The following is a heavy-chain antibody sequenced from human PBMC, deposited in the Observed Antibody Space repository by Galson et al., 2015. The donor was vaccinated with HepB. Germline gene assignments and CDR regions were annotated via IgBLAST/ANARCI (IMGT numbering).Heavy chain of an antibody. J-gene: IGHJ4*02. V-gene: IGHV1-18*01. Sequence: SVKVSCKASGYTFTSYGISWVRQAPGQGLEWMGWISAYNGNTNYAQKLQGRVTMTTDTSTSTAYMELRSLRSDDTAVYYCARDYKELLWFGEFADYWGQGTLVTVSS. CDR2: ISAYNGNT. D-gene: IGHD3-10*01. CDR3: ARDYKELLWFGEFADY. CDR1: GYTFTSYG.